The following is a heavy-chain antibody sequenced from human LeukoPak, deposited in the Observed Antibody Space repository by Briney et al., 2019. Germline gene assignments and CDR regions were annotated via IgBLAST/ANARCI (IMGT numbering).Heavy chain of an antibody. CDR1: GFTFSDYH. V-gene: IGHV3-11*01. Sequence: GGSLRLSCEASGFTFSDYHMTWIRQAPGKGLECAAHITNGGNTIHYADSVKGRVTVSRDNAKRSLNLQMNSLRAEATALYYCATLRFGELNYYYYGMDVWGQGTTVTVSS. CDR3: ATLRFGELNYYYYGMDV. CDR2: ITNGGNTI. D-gene: IGHD3-10*01. J-gene: IGHJ6*02.